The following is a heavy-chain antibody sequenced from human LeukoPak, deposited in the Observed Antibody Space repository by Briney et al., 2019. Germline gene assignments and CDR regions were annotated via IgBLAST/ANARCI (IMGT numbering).Heavy chain of an antibody. CDR2: ISSNGGST. CDR1: GFTFSSYA. Sequence: GGSLRLSCSASGFTFSSYAMHWVRQAPGKGLEYVSAISSNGGSTYYADSVKGRFTISRDNSKNTLYLQMSSLRAEDTAVYYCARSPLGYCSSTSCSPDLDYWGQGTLVTVSS. CDR3: ARSPLGYCSSTSCSPDLDY. V-gene: IGHV3-64D*09. D-gene: IGHD2-2*01. J-gene: IGHJ4*02.